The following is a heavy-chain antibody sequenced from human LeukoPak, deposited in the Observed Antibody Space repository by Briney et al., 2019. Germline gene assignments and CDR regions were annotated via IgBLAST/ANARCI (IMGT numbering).Heavy chain of an antibody. CDR1: GFSFSNYW. J-gene: IGHJ2*01. CDR2: IKEDGSEK. Sequence: PGGSLRLSCAASGFSFSNYWMSWVRQAPGKGLEWVANIKEDGSEKYYVDSVKGRFTISRDNAKNLVYVQMNSLRAEDTALYYCAKDSGGSPDWYFDLWGRGTLVTVSS. V-gene: IGHV3-7*03. D-gene: IGHD2-15*01. CDR3: AKDSGGSPDWYFDL.